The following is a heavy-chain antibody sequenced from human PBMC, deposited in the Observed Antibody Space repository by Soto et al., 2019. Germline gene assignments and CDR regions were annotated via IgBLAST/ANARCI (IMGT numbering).Heavy chain of an antibody. V-gene: IGHV1-46*03. D-gene: IGHD2-2*01. CDR3: ARNIVVVPAAYDAFDI. J-gene: IGHJ3*02. CDR1: GYTFTIYY. Sequence: ASVKVSCKASGYTFTIYYMHWVLQAPGQGLEWMGIINPSGGSTSYAQKFQGRVTMTRDTSTSTVYMELSSLRSEDTAVYYCARNIVVVPAAYDAFDIWGQGTMVTVSS. CDR2: INPSGGST.